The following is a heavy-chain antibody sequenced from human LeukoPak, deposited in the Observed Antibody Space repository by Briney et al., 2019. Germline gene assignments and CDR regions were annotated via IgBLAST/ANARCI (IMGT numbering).Heavy chain of an antibody. D-gene: IGHD2-2*01. Sequence: PGGSLRLSCAASGFTFGDHAMHSVRQTPGKGLESVSGIDWNSSHMVYADSVRGRFTISRDNAKNSLYLQMNSVGTEDTALYYCAKDRSSTLDDAIDFWGQGTMVTVSS. CDR3: AKDRSSTLDDAIDF. CDR2: IDWNSSHM. J-gene: IGHJ3*01. V-gene: IGHV3-9*01. CDR1: GFTFGDHA.